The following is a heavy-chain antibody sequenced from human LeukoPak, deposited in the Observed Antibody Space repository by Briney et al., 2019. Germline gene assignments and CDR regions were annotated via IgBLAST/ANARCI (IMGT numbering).Heavy chain of an antibody. CDR3: ARDVVAVDSNWFDP. CDR2: IDPYSGGT. V-gene: IGHV1-2*02. J-gene: IGHJ5*02. D-gene: IGHD6-19*01. Sequence: GASEKVSCKTSGYTFSGYHIHWMRQAPGQGLEWIGWIDPYSGGTHFAEKFQGRVTLTRDTSITTLYMELTNLKSDDTSIYFCARDVVAVDSNWFDPWGQGTLVTVSS. CDR1: GYTFSGYH.